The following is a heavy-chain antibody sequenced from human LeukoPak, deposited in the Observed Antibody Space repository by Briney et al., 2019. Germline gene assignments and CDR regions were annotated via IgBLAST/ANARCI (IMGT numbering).Heavy chain of an antibody. V-gene: IGHV3-30*02. Sequence: GGSLRLSCAASGFTFSSYGMHWVRQAPGKGLEWVAFIRYDGSNKYYADSVKGRFTISRDNSKNTLYLQMNSLRAEDTAVHYCARDVGGIFRNYYYYYMDVWGKGTTVTISS. CDR1: GFTFSSYG. CDR3: ARDVGGIFRNYYYYYMDV. D-gene: IGHD3-10*01. J-gene: IGHJ6*03. CDR2: IRYDGSNK.